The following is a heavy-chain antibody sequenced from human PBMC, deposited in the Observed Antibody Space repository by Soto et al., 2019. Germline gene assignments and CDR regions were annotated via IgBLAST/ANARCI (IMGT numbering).Heavy chain of an antibody. CDR1: GFTFSSYW. CDR2: IKQDGSEK. CDR3: ARGARITMVRGVGFFSDY. D-gene: IGHD3-10*01. V-gene: IGHV3-7*01. Sequence: GGSLRLSCAASGFTFSSYWMSWVRQAPGKGLEWVANIKQDGSEKYYVDSVKGRFTISRDNAKNSLYLQMNSLRAEDTAVYYCARGARITMVRGVGFFSDYWGQGTLVTVSS. J-gene: IGHJ4*02.